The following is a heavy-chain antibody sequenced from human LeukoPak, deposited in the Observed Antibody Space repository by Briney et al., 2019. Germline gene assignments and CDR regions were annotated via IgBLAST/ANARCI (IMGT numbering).Heavy chain of an antibody. CDR1: GFTFSSYN. CDR3: AREGFDLIVGATCLDY. Sequence: GGSLRLSCAASGFTFSSYNMNWVRQAPGRGLEWVSSISRTGSYIYYADSVKGRFTISRDNAQNSLYLQMNSLRAEDTAVYYCAREGFDLIVGATCLDYWGQGTLVTVSS. CDR2: ISRTGSYI. J-gene: IGHJ4*02. D-gene: IGHD1-26*01. V-gene: IGHV3-21*01.